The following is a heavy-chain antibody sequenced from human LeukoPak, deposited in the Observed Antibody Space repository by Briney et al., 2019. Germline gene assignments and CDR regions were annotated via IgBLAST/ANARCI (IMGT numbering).Heavy chain of an antibody. J-gene: IGHJ4*02. CDR2: ISGSGGST. CDR1: GFTFSSYA. V-gene: IGHV3-23*01. D-gene: IGHD2-2*01. Sequence: GGSLRLSCAASGFTFSSYAMSWVRQAPGMGLEWVSGISGSGGSTYYADSVKGRFTISRDNSKNTLYLQMNSLRAEDTAVYYCARRYCSSTSCLIDYWGQGTLVTVSS. CDR3: ARRYCSSTSCLIDY.